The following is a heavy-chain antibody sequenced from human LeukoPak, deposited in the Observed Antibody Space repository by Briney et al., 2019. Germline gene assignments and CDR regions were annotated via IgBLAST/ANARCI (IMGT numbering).Heavy chain of an antibody. CDR1: GGTFSSYA. D-gene: IGHD4-17*01. V-gene: IGHV1-69*05. Sequence: SVKVSCKASGGTFSSYAISWVRQAPGQGLEWMGRIIPIFGTANYAQKFQGRVTITTDESTSTAYMELSSLRSEDTAVYYCARSGAYGDPTGAIDYWGQGTLVTVSS. CDR2: IIPIFGTA. J-gene: IGHJ4*02. CDR3: ARSGAYGDPTGAIDY.